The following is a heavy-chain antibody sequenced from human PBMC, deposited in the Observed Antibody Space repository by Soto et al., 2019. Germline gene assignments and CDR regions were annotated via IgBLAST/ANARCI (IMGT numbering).Heavy chain of an antibody. J-gene: IGHJ6*02. CDR3: ARDLWGYCGTDCYPLDV. CDR1: GGSISRYY. D-gene: IGHD2-21*02. Sequence: QVRLQESGPGLVKPSETLSLTCTVSGGSISRYYWSWIRQPPEKGLEWIGYLYNTGSTIYNPSLESRVTISVDTSKNQFSLKLNSVTAADTAVYYCARDLWGYCGTDCYPLDVWGPGTTVTVSS. V-gene: IGHV4-59*01. CDR2: LYNTGST.